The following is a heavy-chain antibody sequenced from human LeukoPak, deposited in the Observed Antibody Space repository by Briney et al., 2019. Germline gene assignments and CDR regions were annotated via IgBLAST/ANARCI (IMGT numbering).Heavy chain of an antibody. Sequence: ASVKVSCKASGYSFTSYDINWVRQAPGQGLEWMGWMNPDTGNTGYAQKFQGRVTMTRNTPIGTAYMELSSLRFEDTAIYYCARAPGYESHYWGQGTLVTVSS. V-gene: IGHV1-8*01. J-gene: IGHJ4*02. CDR3: ARAPGYESHY. CDR1: GYSFTSYD. D-gene: IGHD2-2*01. CDR2: MNPDTGNT.